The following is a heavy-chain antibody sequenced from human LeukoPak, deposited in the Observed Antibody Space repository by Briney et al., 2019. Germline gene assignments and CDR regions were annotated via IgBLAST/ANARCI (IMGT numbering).Heavy chain of an antibody. CDR2: IYTSGST. D-gene: IGHD3-10*01. CDR1: GGSISSYY. J-gene: IGHJ4*02. Sequence: PSETLSLTCTVSGGSISSYYWSWIRQPAGKGLEWIGRIYTSGSTNYNPSLKSRVTMSVDTSKNQFSLKLSSVTAADTAVYYCARLDYYGSGVIPDYWGQGTLVTVSS. CDR3: ARLDYYGSGVIPDY. V-gene: IGHV4-4*07.